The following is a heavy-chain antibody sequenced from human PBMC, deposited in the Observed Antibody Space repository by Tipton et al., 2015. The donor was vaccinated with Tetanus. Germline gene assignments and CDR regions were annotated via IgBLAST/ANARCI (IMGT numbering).Heavy chain of an antibody. V-gene: IGHV3-23*01. Sequence: SLRLSCAASGFTFSSYAMSWVRQAPGKGLEWVSAISGSGGSTYYADSVKGRFTISRDNSKNTLYLQMNSLRAEDTAVYYCAKEGSRGYDSSGSEYYWGQGTLVTVSS. CDR3: AKEGSRGYDSSGSEYY. J-gene: IGHJ4*02. CDR2: ISGSGGST. D-gene: IGHD3-22*01. CDR1: GFTFSSYA.